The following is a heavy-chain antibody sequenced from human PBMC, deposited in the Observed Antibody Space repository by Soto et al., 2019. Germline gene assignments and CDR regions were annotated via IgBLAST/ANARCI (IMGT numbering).Heavy chain of an antibody. D-gene: IGHD1-7*01. CDR1: GGSISSYH. CDR3: ARESGDNWDYEAY. V-gene: IGHV4-4*07. J-gene: IGHJ4*02. CDR2: IYTSGNT. Sequence: ETLSLTCTVSGGSISSYHWSWIRQSAGKGLEWIGRIYTSGNTHYNPSLKSRVTVSIDTSKNQFFLTVNSVTAADSAVYYCARESGDNWDYEAYWGQGTPVTVSS.